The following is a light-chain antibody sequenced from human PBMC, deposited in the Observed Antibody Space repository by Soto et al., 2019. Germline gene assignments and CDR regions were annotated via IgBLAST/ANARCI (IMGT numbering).Light chain of an antibody. CDR2: GNS. Sequence: QSVLTQPPSVSGAPGQTITISCTGSSSNIGAGYDVHWYQHLPGTAPKLLIYGNSDRPSGVPDRFSGSKSGTSASLAITGLQAEDEADYYCQSYDTSLSGSVFGRGTKVTVL. J-gene: IGLJ2*01. CDR3: QSYDTSLSGSV. CDR1: SSNIGAGYD. V-gene: IGLV1-40*01.